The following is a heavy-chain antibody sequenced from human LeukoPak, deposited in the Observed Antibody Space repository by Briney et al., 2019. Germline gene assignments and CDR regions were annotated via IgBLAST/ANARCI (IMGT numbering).Heavy chain of an antibody. J-gene: IGHJ4*02. CDR3: SKWGDNDVLTGYYDSDF. Sequence: GGSLRLSCAASGFTFSNYAMSWVRQAPRKGLEWVSAIVGSGGSTYYADSVKGRFSISRDNSKNTLFLQMNSLRVEDTALYYCSKWGDNDVLTGYYDSDFWGQGTLVTVSS. CDR1: GFTFSNYA. CDR2: IVGSGGST. D-gene: IGHD3-9*01. V-gene: IGHV3-23*01.